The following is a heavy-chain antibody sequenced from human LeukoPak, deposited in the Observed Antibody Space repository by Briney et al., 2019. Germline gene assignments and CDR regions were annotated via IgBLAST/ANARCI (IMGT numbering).Heavy chain of an antibody. CDR1: GYTLTELS. D-gene: IGHD6-19*01. J-gene: IGHJ5*02. CDR2: LDLEDGET. V-gene: IGHV1-24*01. Sequence: ASVKVSCKVSGYTLTELSMHWVRQAPGKGLEWMGGLDLEDGETIYAQKFQGRVTMTEGTSTDTAFMELSSLRSEDTAVYYCTLAGTRWDPLAAGDPWGQGTLVTVSS. CDR3: TLAGTRWDPLAAGDP.